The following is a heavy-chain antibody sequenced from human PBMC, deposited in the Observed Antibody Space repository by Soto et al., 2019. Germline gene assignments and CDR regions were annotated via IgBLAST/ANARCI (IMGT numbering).Heavy chain of an antibody. Sequence: QVQLVQSGAEVKKPGASVKVSCKASGYTFTSYDINWVRQATGQGLEWMGWMNPNSGNTGYAQKFQGRVTMTRNTSISTASMVLSGLRSEDTAGYYGARSTTDYGDRHGGQGTRVTVSS. D-gene: IGHD4-17*01. CDR3: ARSTTDYGDRH. J-gene: IGHJ1*01. CDR1: GYTFTSYD. CDR2: MNPNSGNT. V-gene: IGHV1-8*01.